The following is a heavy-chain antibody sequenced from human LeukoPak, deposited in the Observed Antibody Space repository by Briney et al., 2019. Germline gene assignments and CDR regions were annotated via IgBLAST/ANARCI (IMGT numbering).Heavy chain of an antibody. CDR3: GRGGYYDRRGQKYSQH. J-gene: IGHJ1*01. Sequence: GASVKVSCKASGYTFTSYYMHWVRQAPGQGLEWMGIINPSGGSTSYAQKFQGRVTMTRDTSTSTVYVELSSLRSEDTAVYYCGRGGYYDRRGQKYSQHWGQGTLVTVSS. CDR1: GYTFTSYY. CDR2: INPSGGST. D-gene: IGHD3-22*01. V-gene: IGHV1-46*01.